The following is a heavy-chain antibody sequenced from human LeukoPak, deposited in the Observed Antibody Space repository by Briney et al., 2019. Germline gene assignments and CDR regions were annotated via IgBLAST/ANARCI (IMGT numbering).Heavy chain of an antibody. J-gene: IGHJ4*02. CDR3: ARDVDWNYDL. V-gene: IGHV3-7*01. Sequence: GGSLRLSCVGSGFTFSNYWMNWVRQAPGKGLEWVANIKRSDKGHVDSVKGRFSVSRDDARNSLYLQMDSLRAEDTAVYYCARDVDWNYDLWGQGTVVRVSS. D-gene: IGHD1-7*01. CDR1: GFTFSNYW. CDR2: IKRSDK.